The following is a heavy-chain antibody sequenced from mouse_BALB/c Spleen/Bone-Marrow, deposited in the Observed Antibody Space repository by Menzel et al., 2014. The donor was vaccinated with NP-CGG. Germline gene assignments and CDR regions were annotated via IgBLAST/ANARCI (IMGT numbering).Heavy chain of an antibody. CDR2: ISCSGST. J-gene: IGHJ2*01. V-gene: IGHV3-8*02. D-gene: IGHD2-1*01. Sequence: EVMPVESGPSLVKPSQTLSLTCSVTGDSITSGYWNWIRKFPGNKLEYMGYISCSGSTYYNPSLKSRISITRDTSKNQFYLQLNSVTTEDTATYYCATYDGTSFDYWGQGTTLTVSS. CDR3: ATYDGTSFDY. CDR1: GDSITSGY.